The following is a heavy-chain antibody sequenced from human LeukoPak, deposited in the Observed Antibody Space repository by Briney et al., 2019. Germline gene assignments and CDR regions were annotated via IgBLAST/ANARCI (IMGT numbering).Heavy chain of an antibody. CDR1: GGYISHYY. J-gene: IGHJ4*02. CDR2: IYSSGST. Sequence: SETLSLTCTVSGGYISHYYWSWIRQPAGKGLEWIGRIYSSGSTNYNPSLKSRVTMSVDTSKNQFSLKLSSVTAADTAVYYCTRVSSTGRYDYWGQGTLVTVSS. D-gene: IGHD6-19*01. CDR3: TRVSSTGRYDY. V-gene: IGHV4-4*07.